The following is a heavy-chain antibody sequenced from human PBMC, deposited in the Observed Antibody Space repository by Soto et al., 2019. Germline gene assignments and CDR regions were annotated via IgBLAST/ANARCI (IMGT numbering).Heavy chain of an antibody. CDR3: ARDDFWSGYVGMEV. Sequence: ALKLSCADSECGFTRYARSWFRQAPGKGLEWVSSITSTDTTYSADSVKGRFTIPRDNSQTTLYLQMNSLRAEDTAVYYCARDDFWSGYVGMEVWGQGTTVTVSS. V-gene: IGHV3-23*01. J-gene: IGHJ6*02. D-gene: IGHD3-3*01. CDR2: ITSTDTT. CDR1: ECGFTRYA.